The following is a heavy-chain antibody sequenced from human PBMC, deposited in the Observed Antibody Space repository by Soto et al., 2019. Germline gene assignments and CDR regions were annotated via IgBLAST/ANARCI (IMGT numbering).Heavy chain of an antibody. CDR3: ARQQWLVLNAFDI. D-gene: IGHD6-19*01. CDR1: GGSISSYY. Sequence: SETLSLTCNVSGGSISSYYWSWIRQPPGKGLEWIGYIYYSGSTNYNPSLKSRVTISVDTSKNQFSLKLSSVTAADTAVYYCARQQWLVLNAFDIWGQGTMVTVSS. CDR2: IYYSGST. J-gene: IGHJ3*02. V-gene: IGHV4-59*01.